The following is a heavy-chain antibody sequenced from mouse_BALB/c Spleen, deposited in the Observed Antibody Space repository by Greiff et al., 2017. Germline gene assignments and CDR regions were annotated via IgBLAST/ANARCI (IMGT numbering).Heavy chain of an antibody. D-gene: IGHD1-1*01. CDR2: ISCYNGAT. Sequence: LVKTGASVKISCKASGYSFTGYYMHWVKQSHGKSLEWIGYISCYNGATSYNQKFKGKATFTVDTSSSTAYMQFNSLTSEDPAVYYCARNYGSSYWYFDVWGAGTTVTVSS. V-gene: IGHV1S34*01. CDR1: GYSFTGYY. J-gene: IGHJ1*01. CDR3: ARNYGSSYWYFDV.